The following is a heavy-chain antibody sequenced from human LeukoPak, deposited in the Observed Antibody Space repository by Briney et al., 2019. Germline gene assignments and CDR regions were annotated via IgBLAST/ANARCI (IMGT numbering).Heavy chain of an antibody. D-gene: IGHD4-23*01. Sequence: SETLSLTCTVSGVSISSTYFWGRVRQPPGQGLEWIGSISYSGSPSYYNPSLKSRVTISVDTSKNQFSLKLSSVTAADTAVYYCARGTTVVRYAQDYYYYYGMDVWGQGTTVTVSS. CDR1: GVSISSTYF. CDR2: ISYSGSPS. CDR3: ARGTTVVRYAQDYYYYYGMDV. J-gene: IGHJ6*02. V-gene: IGHV4-39*01.